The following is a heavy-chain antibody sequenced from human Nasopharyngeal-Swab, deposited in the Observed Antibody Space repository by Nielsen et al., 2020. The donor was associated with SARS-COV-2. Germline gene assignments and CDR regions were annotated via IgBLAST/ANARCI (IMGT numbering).Heavy chain of an antibody. D-gene: IGHD1-7*01. V-gene: IGHV1-46*01. CDR2: INPTDGST. CDR3: ARVLPFRITGTSGMDV. CDR1: GYIFTSYY. J-gene: IGHJ6*02. Sequence: ASAQVSCNASGYIFTSYYLLWVRQPPGQGLEWMGIINPTDGSTSYAQKFEGRVTITRVTSTSTVYMELNSLRSEDTAVYYCARVLPFRITGTSGMDVWGQGTTVTVSS.